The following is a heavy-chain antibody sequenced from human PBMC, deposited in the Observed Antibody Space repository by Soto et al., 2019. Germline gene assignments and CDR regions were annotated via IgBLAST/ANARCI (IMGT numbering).Heavy chain of an antibody. V-gene: IGHV4-39*01. CDR2: IYYSGST. J-gene: IGHJ4*02. Sequence: SETLSVTWTVSGGSISSSSYYWGWIRQPPGKGLEWIGSIYYSGSTYYNPSLKSRVTISVDTSKNQFSLKLTSVTAADTAVYYCARELGSGSYIDYWGQGTLVTVSS. D-gene: IGHD3-10*01. CDR1: GGSISSSSYY. CDR3: ARELGSGSYIDY.